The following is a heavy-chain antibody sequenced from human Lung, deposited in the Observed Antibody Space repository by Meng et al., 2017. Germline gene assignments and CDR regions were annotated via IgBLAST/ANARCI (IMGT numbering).Heavy chain of an antibody. D-gene: IGHD4-11*01. CDR1: GGSFSDYY. CDR2: INHSGST. J-gene: IGHJ4*02. CDR3: ARGPTTMAHDFDY. V-gene: IGHV4-34*01. Sequence: LQGWCGGLLKASGTLVLTCVVAGGSFSDYYWSCIRQPPGKGLEWIVEINHSGSTNYNPSLESRATISVDTSQNNLSLKLSSVTAADSAVYYCARGPTTMAHDFDYWGQGTLVTVSS.